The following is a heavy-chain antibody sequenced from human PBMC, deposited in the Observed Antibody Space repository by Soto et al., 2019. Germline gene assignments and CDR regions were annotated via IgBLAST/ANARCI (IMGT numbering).Heavy chain of an antibody. J-gene: IGHJ4*02. CDR3: TTEDILTGYYKDY. CDR1: GFHFSNAW. D-gene: IGHD3-9*01. CDR2: IKSKTDGGTT. V-gene: IGHV3-15*07. Sequence: GGSLRLSCAASGFHFSNAWMNWVRQAPGKGLEWVGRIKSKTDGGTTDYAAPVKGRFTISRDDSKNTLYLQMNSLKTEDTAVYYCTTEDILTGYYKDYWGQGTLVTVSS.